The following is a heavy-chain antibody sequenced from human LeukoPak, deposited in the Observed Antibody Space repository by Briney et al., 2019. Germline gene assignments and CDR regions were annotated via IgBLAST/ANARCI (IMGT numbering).Heavy chain of an antibody. J-gene: IGHJ4*02. V-gene: IGHV3-7*01. CDR3: ARDRAYDAFDY. Sequence: PGGSLRLSCAASGFSFSTSWMAWVRQAPGKGLQWVGNINPDESHNDYIDSVKGRFTMSRDNAENSLFLQVHSLRDEDTAVYYCARDRAYDAFDYWGRGTLVTVSS. CDR2: INPDESHN. CDR1: GFSFSTSW. D-gene: IGHD5-12*01.